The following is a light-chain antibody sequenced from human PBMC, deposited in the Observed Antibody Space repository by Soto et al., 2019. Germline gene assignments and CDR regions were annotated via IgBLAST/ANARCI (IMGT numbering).Light chain of an antibody. CDR1: ETVATN. J-gene: IGKJ1*01. V-gene: IGKV3-15*01. CDR2: GAS. CDR3: QQYKNWPPWT. Sequence: EVVMTQSPATLSVSPGERATLSCRASETVATNLAWYQQKPGQAPRLLISGASTRAAGISDRFRGSGSGTEFTLTISSLQFEDLAVYFCQQYKNWPPWTFGQGTKVDI.